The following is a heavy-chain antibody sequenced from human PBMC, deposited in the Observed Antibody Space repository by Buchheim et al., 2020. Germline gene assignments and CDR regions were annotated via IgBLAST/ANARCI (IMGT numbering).Heavy chain of an antibody. CDR2: IFYSGNT. CDR3: ARGPGNSWHLLH. D-gene: IGHD6-13*01. V-gene: IGHV4-59*01. CDR1: GGSISSDY. J-gene: IGHJ1*01. Sequence: QVQLQESGPGQVKPSETLSLTCTVSGGSISSDYWSWIRQSPGKGLEWIGCIFYSGNTHYNPSLKSRVTISSDKSKNQFSLKLNSVTAADTAVYYCARGPGNSWHLLHWGQGTL.